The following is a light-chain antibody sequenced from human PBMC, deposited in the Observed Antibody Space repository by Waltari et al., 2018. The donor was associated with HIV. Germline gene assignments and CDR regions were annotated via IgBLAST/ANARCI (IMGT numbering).Light chain of an antibody. J-gene: IGLJ3*02. V-gene: IGLV1-47*01. Sequence: QSVLTQPPSASGTPGQRVTISCSGSSSNIGSNYVYWFQQLPGTIPRLLIYKNDQRPSGVPARFSGSKSGTSASLAISGLRSEDEADYSCVAWDDSLSGLLFGGGTKLTVL. CDR3: VAWDDSLSGLL. CDR2: KND. CDR1: SSNIGSNY.